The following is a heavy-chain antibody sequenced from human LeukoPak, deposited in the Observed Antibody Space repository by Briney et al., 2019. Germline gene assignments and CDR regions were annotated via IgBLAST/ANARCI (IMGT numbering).Heavy chain of an antibody. CDR1: GYTFTGYY. CDR2: INPNSGGT. CDR3: ARDLGSLKGLRRVNYYMDV. Sequence: GASVKVSCKASGYTFTGYYMHWVRQAPGQGLEWMGWINPNSGGTNYAQKFQGRVTMTRDTSISTAYMELSRLRSDDTAVYYCARDLGSLKGLRRVNYYMDVWGKGTTVTVSS. J-gene: IGHJ6*03. D-gene: IGHD5-12*01. V-gene: IGHV1-2*02.